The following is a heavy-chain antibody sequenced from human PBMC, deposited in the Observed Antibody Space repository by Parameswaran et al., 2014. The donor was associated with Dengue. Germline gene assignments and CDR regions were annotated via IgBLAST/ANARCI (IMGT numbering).Heavy chain of an antibody. J-gene: IGHJ5*02. CDR3: AKHAPVPATGNPFWFDP. CDR2: IYYTGST. D-gene: IGHD6-13*01. V-gene: IGHV4-59*08. Sequence: PGKGLEWIGYIYYTGSTNYNPSVKSRVTISVDTSKNHFSLQLTSVTAADTAVYYCAKHAPVPATGNPFWFDPWGQGTLVTVSS.